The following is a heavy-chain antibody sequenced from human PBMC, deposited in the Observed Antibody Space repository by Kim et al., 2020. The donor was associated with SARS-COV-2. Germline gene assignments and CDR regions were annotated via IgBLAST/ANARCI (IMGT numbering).Heavy chain of an antibody. V-gene: IGHV3-23*01. J-gene: IGHJ6*02. CDR1: GFTFSSYA. CDR3: AGRMVRGVIIPRGLV. Sequence: GGSLRLSCAASGFTFSSYAMSWVRQAPGKGLEWVSAISGSGGSTYYADSVKGRFTISRDNSKNTLYLQMDSLRAEDTAVYYCAGRMVRGVIIPRGLVWGQGTTVTVSS. CDR2: ISGSGGST. D-gene: IGHD3-10*01.